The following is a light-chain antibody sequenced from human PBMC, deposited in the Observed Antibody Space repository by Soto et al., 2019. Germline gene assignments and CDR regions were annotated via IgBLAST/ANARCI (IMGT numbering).Light chain of an antibody. Sequence: DIQMTQSPSSLSASVGDRVTITCRASQSISTYLNWYQQKSGKAPKLLIFAASTLESGVPSRFSGGGYGTDFTLTINSLQTEDSAIYYCQQSHNIPSTFGRGTKVDIK. CDR2: AAS. CDR3: QQSHNIPST. V-gene: IGKV1-39*01. CDR1: QSISTY. J-gene: IGKJ4*02.